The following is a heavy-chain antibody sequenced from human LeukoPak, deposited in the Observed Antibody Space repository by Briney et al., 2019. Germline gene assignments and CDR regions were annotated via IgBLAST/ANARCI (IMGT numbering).Heavy chain of an antibody. V-gene: IGHV3-74*03. CDR3: ARDKKSGESSEIDY. D-gene: IGHD3-10*01. Sequence: PGGSLRLPCAASGFTFSNYWGHWVRQAPGKGLVWVSRINRDGSTTKYADSVKGRFTVSRDNAKNTLNLQMNSLRAEDTAVYYCARDKKSGESSEIDYWGQGTLVTVSS. CDR1: GFTFSNYW. CDR2: INRDGSTT. J-gene: IGHJ4*02.